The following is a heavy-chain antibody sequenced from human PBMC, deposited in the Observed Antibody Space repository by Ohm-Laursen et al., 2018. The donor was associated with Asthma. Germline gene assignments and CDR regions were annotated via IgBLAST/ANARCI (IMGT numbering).Heavy chain of an antibody. D-gene: IGHD3-22*01. J-gene: IGHJ4*02. V-gene: IGHV3-23*01. CDR1: GFTFSSYA. CDR2: ISGSGGST. CDR3: AKWADYYDTSNARKAFDY. Sequence: SLRLSCSASGFTFSSYAMSWVRQAPGKGLEWVSAISGSGGSTYYADSVKGRFTISRDNSKNTLYLQMNSLRAEDTAVYYCAKWADYYDTSNARKAFDYWGQGTLVTVSS.